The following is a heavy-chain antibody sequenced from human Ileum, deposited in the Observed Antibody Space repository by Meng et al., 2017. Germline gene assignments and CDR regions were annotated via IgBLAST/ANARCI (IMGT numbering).Heavy chain of an antibody. CDR1: GGSISSGDYY. CDR2: IYCSGST. D-gene: IGHD3-22*01. V-gene: IGHV4-30-4*01. CDR3: ARDRDSSGYYPY. Sequence: LQESCPGLLKSLYTLSLTCTVSGGSISSGDYYWSWIRQPPGKGLEWIGYIYCSGSTYYNPSLKSRLTISVDTSKNQFSLKLSSVTAADTAVYYCARDRDSSGYYPYWGQGTLVTVSS. J-gene: IGHJ4*02.